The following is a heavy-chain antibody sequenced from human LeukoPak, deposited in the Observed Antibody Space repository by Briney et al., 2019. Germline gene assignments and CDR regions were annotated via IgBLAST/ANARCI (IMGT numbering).Heavy chain of an antibody. Sequence: SETLSLTCTVSGGSISSSSYYWGWIRQPPGKGLEWIGSIYYSGSTYYNPSLKSRVTISVDTSKNQFSLKLSSVTAADTAVYYCAIHHGPLVEWLLCYFDYWGQGTLVTGSS. V-gene: IGHV4-39*07. CDR1: GGSISSSSYY. J-gene: IGHJ4*02. D-gene: IGHD2-2*01. CDR2: IYYSGST. CDR3: AIHHGPLVEWLLCYFDY.